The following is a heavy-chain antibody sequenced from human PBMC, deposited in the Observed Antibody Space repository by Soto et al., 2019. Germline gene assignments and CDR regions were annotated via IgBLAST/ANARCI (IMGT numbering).Heavy chain of an antibody. CDR2: IKEDGSVK. CDR1: GFNFNIYW. J-gene: IGHJ4*02. V-gene: IGHV3-7*03. CDR3: VRENVGVGWFSKLDY. D-gene: IGHD2-15*01. Sequence: EVQLVESGGGLVQPGGSLRLSCAVSGFNFNIYWMTWVRQAPGKGLEWVANIKEDGSVKNYVDSVKGRFTISRGNAQNSRYLQMDGLRADDTAVYYCVRENVGVGWFSKLDYWGQGTLVTVSS.